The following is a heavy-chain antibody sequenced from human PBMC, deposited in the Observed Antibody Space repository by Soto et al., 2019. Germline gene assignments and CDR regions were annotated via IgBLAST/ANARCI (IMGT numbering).Heavy chain of an antibody. Sequence: QVQLVESGGGVVQPGRSLRLSCAASGFTFSSYGMHWVRQAPGKGLEWVAVISYDGSNKYYADSVKGRFTISRDNSKNTLYLQMNSLRAEDTAVYYCAKWYDSRGCRYFDLWGRGTLVTVSS. CDR2: ISYDGSNK. CDR3: AKWYDSRGCRYFDL. D-gene: IGHD3-22*01. J-gene: IGHJ2*01. V-gene: IGHV3-30*18. CDR1: GFTFSSYG.